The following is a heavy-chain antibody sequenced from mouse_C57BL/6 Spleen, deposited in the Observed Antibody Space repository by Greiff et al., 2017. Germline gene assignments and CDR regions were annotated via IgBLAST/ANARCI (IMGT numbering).Heavy chain of an antibody. J-gene: IGHJ2*01. CDR1: GYSFTGYY. Sequence: EVKLQESGPELVKPGASVTISCKASGYSFTGYYMNWVKQSPEKSLEWIGEIIPSTGGTTYNQKFKSKATLTVDTSSSTAYMQLKSLTSEDSAVYYCERFDYDRLGFDYWGQGTTLTVSS. D-gene: IGHD2-4*01. V-gene: IGHV1-42*01. CDR2: IIPSTGGT. CDR3: ERFDYDRLGFDY.